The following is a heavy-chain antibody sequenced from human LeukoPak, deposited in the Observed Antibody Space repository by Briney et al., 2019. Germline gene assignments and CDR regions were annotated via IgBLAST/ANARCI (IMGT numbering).Heavy chain of an antibody. J-gene: IGHJ4*02. CDR3: ARGRKGIVVVPACPYFDH. CDR1: GGSISSGDYY. CDR2: IYYTGST. V-gene: IGHV4-30-4*01. D-gene: IGHD2-2*01. Sequence: SQTLSLTCTVSGGSISSGDYYWSWIRQPPGKGLEWIGYIYYTGSTYYNPSLKSRLSISVDTSKNQFSLKLSSVTAADTAVYYCARGRKGIVVVPACPYFDHWGQGTLVTVSS.